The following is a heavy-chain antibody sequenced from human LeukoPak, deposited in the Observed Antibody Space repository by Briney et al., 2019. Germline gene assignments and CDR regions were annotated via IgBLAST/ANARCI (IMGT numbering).Heavy chain of an antibody. D-gene: IGHD5-24*01. Sequence: GGSLRLSCAVSGFTVSSNYMNWVRQAPGKGLEWVANIKPDGGEQYYVDSVKGRFTISRDNAENSLYLQLSSLRAEDTAVYYCAREQRTFDYWGQGILVTVSS. J-gene: IGHJ4*02. CDR1: GFTVSSNY. CDR2: IKPDGGEQ. V-gene: IGHV3-7*03. CDR3: AREQRTFDY.